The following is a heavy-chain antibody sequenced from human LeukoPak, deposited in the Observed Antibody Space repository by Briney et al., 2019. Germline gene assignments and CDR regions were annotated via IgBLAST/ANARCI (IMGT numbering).Heavy chain of an antibody. D-gene: IGHD6-6*01. CDR1: GYTFTSYG. Sequence: SVKVSCKASGYTFTSYGISWVRQAPGQGLEWMGGIIPIFGTANYAQKFQGRVTITADESTSTAYMELSSLRSEDTAVYYCARTGAARLVGWGQGTLVTVSS. J-gene: IGHJ4*02. CDR3: ARTGAARLVG. V-gene: IGHV1-69*13. CDR2: IIPIFGTA.